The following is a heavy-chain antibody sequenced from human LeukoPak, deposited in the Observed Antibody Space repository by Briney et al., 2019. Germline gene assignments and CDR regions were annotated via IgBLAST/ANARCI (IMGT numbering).Heavy chain of an antibody. J-gene: IGHJ4*02. V-gene: IGHV4-34*01. CDR2: INHSGST. D-gene: IGHD5-12*01. CDR1: GGSFSGYY. CDR3: ARSVVATTYFDC. Sequence: SETLSLTCAVYGGSFSGYYWSWIRQPSGKGLEWIGEINHSGSTNYNPSLKSRVTISVDASKNQFSLKLSSVTAADTAVYYCARSVVATTYFDCWGQGTLVTVSS.